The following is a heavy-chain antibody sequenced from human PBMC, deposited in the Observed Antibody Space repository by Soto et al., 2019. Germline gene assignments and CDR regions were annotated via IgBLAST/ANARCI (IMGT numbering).Heavy chain of an antibody. Sequence: SETLSLTCTVSGGSISDYYWSWIRQPPGKGLEWIGYFSYGGGTNNNPSLKSRATISGDTSKNQFSLNLSSVTAADTAVYYCARLAYYDFWSGDEAYYFDYWGQGTLVTVSS. D-gene: IGHD3-3*01. V-gene: IGHV4-59*08. CDR1: GGSISDYY. CDR2: FSYGGGT. J-gene: IGHJ4*02. CDR3: ARLAYYDFWSGDEAYYFDY.